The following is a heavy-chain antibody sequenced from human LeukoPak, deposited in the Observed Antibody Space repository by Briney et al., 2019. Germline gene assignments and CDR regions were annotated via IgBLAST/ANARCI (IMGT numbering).Heavy chain of an antibody. Sequence: GGSLRLSCAASGFNFGTYAMTWVRQPPGKGPDWLSAISGSGGNIYYADSVKGRFTISIDNSKNTLYLQINSLRAEDTAIYYFAKCRQAYGRHPPLDYWGQGTLVTVSS. D-gene: IGHD4-17*01. CDR1: GFNFGTYA. V-gene: IGHV3-23*01. J-gene: IGHJ4*02. CDR2: ISGSGGNI. CDR3: AKCRQAYGRHPPLDY.